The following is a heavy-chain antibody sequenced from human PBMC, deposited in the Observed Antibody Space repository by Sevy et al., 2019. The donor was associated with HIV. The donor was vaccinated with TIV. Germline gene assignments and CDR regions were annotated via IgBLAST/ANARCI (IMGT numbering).Heavy chain of an antibody. Sequence: GGSLRLSCAASGFTFSGSAMHWVRQASGKGLEWVGRIRSKANSYATAYAASGKGRFTISRDDSKNTAYLQMNSLKTEDTAVYYCTRTTVTNDAFDIWGQGTMVTVSS. J-gene: IGHJ3*02. CDR1: GFTFSGSA. V-gene: IGHV3-73*01. CDR3: TRTTVTNDAFDI. D-gene: IGHD4-17*01. CDR2: IRSKANSYAT.